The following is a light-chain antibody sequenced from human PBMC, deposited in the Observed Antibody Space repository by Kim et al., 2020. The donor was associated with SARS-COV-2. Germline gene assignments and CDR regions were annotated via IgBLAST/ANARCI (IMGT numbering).Light chain of an antibody. Sequence: QSALTQPASVSGSPGQSITISCTGTSSDVGGYNYVSWYQQHPSKAPKLMIYDVSKRPSGVSNRFSGSKSGNTASLTISGLQAEDEADYYCSSYTSSSTLVFGGGTQLIVL. CDR3: SSYTSSSTLV. CDR1: SSDVGGYNY. V-gene: IGLV2-14*01. CDR2: DVS. J-gene: IGLJ2*01.